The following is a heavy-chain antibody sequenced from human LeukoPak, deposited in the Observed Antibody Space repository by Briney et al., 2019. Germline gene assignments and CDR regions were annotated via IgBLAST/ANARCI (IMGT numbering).Heavy chain of an antibody. D-gene: IGHD2-2*01. CDR2: IYYSGST. CDR1: GGSIRGYY. V-gene: IGHV4-59*01. CDR3: AREVGRYCSSTSCYLGAFDI. J-gene: IGHJ3*02. Sequence: SETLSLTCNVSGGSIRGYYWSWIRQPPGKGLEWIGYIYYSGSTNYNPSLKSRVTISVDTSKNQFSLKLSSVTAADTAVYYCAREVGRYCSSTSCYLGAFDIWGQGTMVTVSS.